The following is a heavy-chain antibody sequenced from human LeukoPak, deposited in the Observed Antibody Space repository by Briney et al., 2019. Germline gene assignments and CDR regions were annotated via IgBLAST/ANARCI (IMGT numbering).Heavy chain of an antibody. Sequence: SETLSLTCTVSGGSMSSGSSYWGWIRQPPGKGLEWIGTIYYSGSTYYNPSLKSRVTISADTSKNQFSLKLSSVTAADTAVYHCARTRGYSGYVDAFDIWGQGTMVTVFS. V-gene: IGHV4-39*01. CDR2: IYYSGST. CDR1: GGSMSSGSSY. CDR3: ARTRGYSGYVDAFDI. J-gene: IGHJ3*02. D-gene: IGHD5-12*01.